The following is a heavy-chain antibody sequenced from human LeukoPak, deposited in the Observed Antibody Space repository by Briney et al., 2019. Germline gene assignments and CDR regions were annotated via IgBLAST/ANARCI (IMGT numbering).Heavy chain of an antibody. D-gene: IGHD1-26*01. Sequence: GASVKVSCKVSGYTLTELSMHWVRQAPGKGLEWMGGFDPEDGETIYAQKFQGRVTMTEDTSTDTAYMELSRLRSDDTALYYCARASGRYSDAFDIWGQGTMVTVSS. CDR1: GYTLTELS. CDR2: FDPEDGET. V-gene: IGHV1-24*01. CDR3: ARASGRYSDAFDI. J-gene: IGHJ3*02.